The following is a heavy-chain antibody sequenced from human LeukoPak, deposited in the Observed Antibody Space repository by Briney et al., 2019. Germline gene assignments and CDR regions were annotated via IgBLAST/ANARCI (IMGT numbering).Heavy chain of an antibody. D-gene: IGHD3-22*01. CDR3: ARGPDYYDSSGYLYYFDY. J-gene: IGHJ4*02. V-gene: IGHV1-46*01. CDR1: GYTFTSYY. Sequence: GASVKVSCKASGYTFTSYYIHWVRQAPGQGLEWMGIINPSGGGTSYAQRFQGRVTMTRDTSTSTVCMELSSLRSEDTAVYYCARGPDYYDSSGYLYYFDYWGQGTLVTVSS. CDR2: INPSGGGT.